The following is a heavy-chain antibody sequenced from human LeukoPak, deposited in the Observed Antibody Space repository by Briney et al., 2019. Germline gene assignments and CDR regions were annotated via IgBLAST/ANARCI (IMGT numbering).Heavy chain of an antibody. Sequence: GASVKVSCKASGYTFTNYPMNWVRQAPGQGLEWMGWINTNTGNPMYARGFTERFVFSWDTSVTTAYLQINSLKPEDTAVYFCARDTYCTGGRCYSQVGYWGQGTVVTVSS. CDR1: GYTFTNYP. V-gene: IGHV7-4-1*02. D-gene: IGHD2-15*01. J-gene: IGHJ4*02. CDR2: INTNTGNP. CDR3: ARDTYCTGGRCYSQVGY.